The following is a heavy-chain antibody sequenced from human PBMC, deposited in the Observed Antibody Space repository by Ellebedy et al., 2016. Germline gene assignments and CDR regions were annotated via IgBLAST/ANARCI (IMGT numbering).Heavy chain of an antibody. CDR2: IYYSGST. D-gene: IGHD6-13*01. CDR3: AREGVAAAMEGYGMDV. CDR1: GGSISSYY. V-gene: IGHV4-59*01. J-gene: IGHJ6*02. Sequence: SETLSLTCTVSGGSISSYYWSWIRQPPGKGLEWIGYIYYSGSTNYNPSLKSRVTISVDTSKNQFSLKLSSVTAADTAVYYCAREGVAAAMEGYGMDVWGQGTTVTVSS.